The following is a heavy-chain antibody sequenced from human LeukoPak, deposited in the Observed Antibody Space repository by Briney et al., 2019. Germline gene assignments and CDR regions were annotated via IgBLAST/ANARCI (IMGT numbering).Heavy chain of an antibody. V-gene: IGHV3-30*02. Sequence: GGSLRLSCAASGFTFSSFSLHWVRQAPGEGLEWVAFIWYGGSNKYYADSVKGRLTVSRDSSDNTLNLQMNSLRAEDTAVYYCARVTSRVWYVDYWGEGALVTVSS. CDR3: ARVTSRVWYVDY. CDR1: GFTFSSFS. J-gene: IGHJ4*02. CDR2: IWYGGSNK. D-gene: IGHD5/OR15-5a*01.